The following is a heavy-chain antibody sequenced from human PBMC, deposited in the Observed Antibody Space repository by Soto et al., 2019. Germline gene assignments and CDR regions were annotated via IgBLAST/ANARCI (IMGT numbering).Heavy chain of an antibody. J-gene: IGHJ4*02. CDR2: ISVYNGNT. Sequence: GASVKVSCKASGYTFTSYGISWVRQAPGQGLEWMGWISVYNGNTKYAQELQGRVTMTTDTSTSTAYMELRSLRSDDSAVYYCARVRNEYHSDSSGQPIDYWGQGTLVTVSS. CDR3: ARVRNEYHSDSSGQPIDY. CDR1: GYTFTSYG. V-gene: IGHV1-18*01. D-gene: IGHD3-22*01.